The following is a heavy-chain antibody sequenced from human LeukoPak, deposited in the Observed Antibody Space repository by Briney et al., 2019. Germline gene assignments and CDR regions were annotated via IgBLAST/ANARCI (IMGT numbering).Heavy chain of an antibody. CDR3: ARDWNGSGTALDL. CDR2: IKLDGTEK. J-gene: IGHJ5*02. CDR1: LVRFSAYL. Sequence: RGSLRLSSAASLVRFSAYLMSWVRPAPGKGLERVDNIKLDGTEKYDVHSVKGRFTISRDNAKNSLSLQMSGLRAEDTAVYYCARDWNGSGTALDLWGQGTLVTVSS. V-gene: IGHV3-7*05. D-gene: IGHD1-1*01.